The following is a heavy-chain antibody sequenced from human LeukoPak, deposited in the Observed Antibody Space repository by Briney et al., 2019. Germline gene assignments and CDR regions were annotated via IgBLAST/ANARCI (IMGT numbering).Heavy chain of an antibody. CDR3: AKGRTWYFGY. D-gene: IGHD1-14*01. J-gene: IGHJ4*02. CDR1: GFNFSSDA. V-gene: IGHV3-23*01. CDR2: VSGRGDGT. Sequence: AGGSLRLSCAASGFNFSSDAMSWVRQAPGKGLEWVSGVSGRGDGTYYADSVKGRFTISRDKSKSTLYLQMNSLRAQDIAVYFCAKGRTWYFGYWGQGTLVTVSS.